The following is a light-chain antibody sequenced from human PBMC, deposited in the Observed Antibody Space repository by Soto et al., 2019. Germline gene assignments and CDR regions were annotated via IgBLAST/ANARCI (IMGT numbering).Light chain of an antibody. Sequence: QSALTQPPSLSGTPGQRVTISCSGSNSNIGRYSVNWYQHFPGTAPKILIYSDDERPSGVPDRFSGSKSGTSASLAIRGLQSEDEAEYFCAAWDDNLNGPLFGGGTQLTVL. CDR2: SDD. CDR1: NSNIGRYS. CDR3: AAWDDNLNGPL. J-gene: IGLJ7*01. V-gene: IGLV1-44*01.